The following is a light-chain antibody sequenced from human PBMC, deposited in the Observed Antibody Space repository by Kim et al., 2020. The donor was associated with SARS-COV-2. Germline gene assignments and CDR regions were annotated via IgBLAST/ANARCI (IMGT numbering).Light chain of an antibody. Sequence: QSALTQPASLSGSPGQSITLSCTGTSSDVGAYNHVSWYQEPPAKAPKLVIYDVRNRPSGVSDRFSGSKSGNTASLTISGLQAEDEADDYYASFTSSNIGIFGRGTQLTVL. CDR1: SSDVGAYNH. V-gene: IGLV2-14*03. CDR2: DVR. J-gene: IGLJ2*01. CDR3: ASFTSSNIGI.